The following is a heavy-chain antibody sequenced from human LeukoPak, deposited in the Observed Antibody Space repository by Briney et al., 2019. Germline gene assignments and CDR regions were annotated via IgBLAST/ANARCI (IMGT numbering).Heavy chain of an antibody. J-gene: IGHJ4*02. V-gene: IGHV3-11*06. CDR1: GFTFSDYY. CDR2: ISSSSSYT. D-gene: IGHD3-22*01. CDR3: ARSTYYYDSSGYYLDY. Sequence: GGSLRLSCAASGFTFSDYYMSRIRQAPGKGLEWVSYISSSSSYTNYADSVKGRFTISRDNAKNSLYLQMNSLRAEDTAVYYCARSTYYYDSSGYYLDYWGQGTLVTVSS.